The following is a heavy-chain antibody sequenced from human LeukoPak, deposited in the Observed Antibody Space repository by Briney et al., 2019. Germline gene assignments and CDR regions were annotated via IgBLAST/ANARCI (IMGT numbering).Heavy chain of an antibody. Sequence: GGSLRLSCAASGLTFRSSWMHWVRQAPGKGLVWVSRIYSDGRTATYADSVKGRFTISRDNAKNTLYLQMNSLTAEDTAVYYCARQSGWIDHYWGQGTLVTVSS. CDR2: IYSDGRTA. CDR1: GLTFRSSW. J-gene: IGHJ4*02. V-gene: IGHV3-74*01. CDR3: ARQSGWIDHY. D-gene: IGHD1-1*01.